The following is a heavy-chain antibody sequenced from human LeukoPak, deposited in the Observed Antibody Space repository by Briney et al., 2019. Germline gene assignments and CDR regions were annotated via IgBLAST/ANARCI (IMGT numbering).Heavy chain of an antibody. Sequence: ASVKVSCKTSGYTFTSYYMHWVRQVPGQGLEWMGIINPSGGSTSYAQKFQGRVSMTRDTSTSTAYMELRSLRSDDTAVYYCARDDALVATGSFDYWGQGTLVTVSS. J-gene: IGHJ4*02. CDR2: INPSGGST. CDR3: ARDDALVATGSFDY. CDR1: GYTFTSYY. D-gene: IGHD5-12*01. V-gene: IGHV1-46*01.